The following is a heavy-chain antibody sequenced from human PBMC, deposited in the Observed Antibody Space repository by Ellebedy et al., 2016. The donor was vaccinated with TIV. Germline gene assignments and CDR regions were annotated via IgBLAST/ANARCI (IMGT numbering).Heavy chain of an antibody. J-gene: IGHJ4*02. CDR1: GFTFSSYS. V-gene: IGHV3-21*01. CDR2: ISSSSSYI. CDR3: ARGVPNSGYSSFDY. D-gene: IGHD3-22*01. Sequence: GESLKISCAASGFTFSSYSMNWVRQAPGKGLEWVSSISSSSSYIYYADSVKGRFTISRDNAKNSLYLQMNSLRAEDTAVYYCARGVPNSGYSSFDYWGQGTLVTVSS.